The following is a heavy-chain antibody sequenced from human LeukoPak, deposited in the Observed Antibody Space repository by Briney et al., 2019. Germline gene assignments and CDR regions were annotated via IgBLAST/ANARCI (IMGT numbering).Heavy chain of an antibody. Sequence: PGGSLRLSCAASGFTFSSYWMHWVRHAPGKGLVWVSRINSDGSSTSYADSVKGRFTISRDNAKNTLYLQMNSLRAEDTAMYYCARGLPDEIGDSWFDPWGQGTLVTVSS. CDR3: ARGLPDEIGDSWFDP. CDR2: INSDGSST. V-gene: IGHV3-74*01. CDR1: GFTFSSYW. D-gene: IGHD2/OR15-2a*01. J-gene: IGHJ5*02.